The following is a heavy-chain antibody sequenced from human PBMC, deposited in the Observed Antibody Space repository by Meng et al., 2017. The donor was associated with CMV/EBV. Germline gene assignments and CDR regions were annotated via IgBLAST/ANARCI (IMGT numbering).Heavy chain of an antibody. V-gene: IGHV3-13*01. CDR2: IGTAGDT. CDR3: ARGHIVVVPAATGYYYYGMDV. D-gene: IGHD2-2*01. Sequence: LSLTCAASGFTFSSYDMHWVRQATGKGLEWVSAIGTAGDTYYPGSVKGRFTISRENAKNSLYLQMNSLRAGDTAVYYCARGHIVVVPAATGYYYYGMDVWGQGTTVTVSS. CDR1: GFTFSSYD. J-gene: IGHJ6*02.